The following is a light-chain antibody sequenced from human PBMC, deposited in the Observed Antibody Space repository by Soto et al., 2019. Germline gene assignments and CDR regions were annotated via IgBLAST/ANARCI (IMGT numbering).Light chain of an antibody. CDR3: QNFGASPFT. CDR2: GAS. V-gene: IGKV3-20*01. CDR1: ETISSHY. J-gene: IGKJ3*01. Sequence: EIVLMQSPDTLSLSPGERATLSCRASETISSHYIAWYQQKPGQAPRLLIFGASTSAAAIPDRFSGSWSGTDFTLTISRLEPEDFAVYFCQNFGASPFTFGPGTKVDIK.